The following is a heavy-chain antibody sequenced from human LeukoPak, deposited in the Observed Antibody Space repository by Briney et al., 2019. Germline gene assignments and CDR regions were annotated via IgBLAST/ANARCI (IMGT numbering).Heavy chain of an antibody. CDR1: GYTFTSYA. Sequence: ASVKVSCKASGYTFTSYAMNWVRQAPGQGLEWMGWINTGTGNPTFAQGFTGRFVFSLDTSVSTAYLQIGGLKAEDTAVYYCVAMGNAFDLWGQGTMVTVSS. CDR3: VAMGNAFDL. V-gene: IGHV7-4-1*01. CDR2: INTGTGNP. J-gene: IGHJ3*01. D-gene: IGHD7-27*01.